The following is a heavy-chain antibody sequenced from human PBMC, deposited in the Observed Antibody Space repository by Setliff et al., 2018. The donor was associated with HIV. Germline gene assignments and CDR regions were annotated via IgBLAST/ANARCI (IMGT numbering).Heavy chain of an antibody. Sequence: ASVKVSCKASGYTFTGYYMHWVRQAPGQGLEWMGWINPNSGGTNYAQKFQGRVTMTRDTSISTAYMELSRLRSDDSAVYYCARSIVRDGYNSNDYWGQGTLVTVSS. V-gene: IGHV1-2*02. CDR1: GYTFTGYY. CDR3: ARSIVRDGYNSNDY. CDR2: INPNSGGT. J-gene: IGHJ4*02. D-gene: IGHD5-12*01.